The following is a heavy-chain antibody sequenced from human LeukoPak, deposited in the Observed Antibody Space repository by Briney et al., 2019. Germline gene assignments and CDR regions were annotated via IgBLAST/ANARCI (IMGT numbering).Heavy chain of an antibody. CDR2: IYHSGDT. D-gene: IGHD2-2*01. V-gene: IGHV4-38-2*02. Sequence: SETLSLTCTVSSYSVSSGFYWGWIRQPPGKGLEWIASIYHSGDTYYNPSLRSRVTISLDTSKNQLSLKLSSVTAADTAVYYCARSKAHLSTSWYGNWFDPWGQGTLVTVSS. CDR3: ARSKAHLSTSWYGNWFDP. CDR1: SYSVSSGFY. J-gene: IGHJ5*02.